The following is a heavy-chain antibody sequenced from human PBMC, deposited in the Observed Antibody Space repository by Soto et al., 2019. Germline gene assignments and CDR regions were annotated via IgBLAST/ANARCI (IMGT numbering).Heavy chain of an antibody. CDR1: GFSFNNYV. V-gene: IGHV3-23*01. CDR2: VSPTGDST. J-gene: IGHJ3*01. D-gene: IGHD1-7*01. CDR3: ASRAITASTKWGDFEA. Sequence: EVQLLESGGDLVQPGGSLRLSCSSSGFSFNNYVMNWVRQASGKGLEWVSTVSPTGDSTFYADSVKGRFTISRDNSKNTRYLQMNSLGAEDVAVYYCASRAITASTKWGDFEAWGQGTTVTVSS.